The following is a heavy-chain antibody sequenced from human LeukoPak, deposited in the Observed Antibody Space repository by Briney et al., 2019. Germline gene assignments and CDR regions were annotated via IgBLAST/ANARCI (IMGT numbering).Heavy chain of an antibody. CDR3: ARAPTSVSNPYYFDY. J-gene: IGHJ4*02. D-gene: IGHD4-11*01. V-gene: IGHV5-51*03. CDR1: GYSFSKYW. CDR2: IYPGDSDT. Sequence: GESLKISCKASGYSFSKYWIGWVRQMPGKGLEWMGIIYPGDSDTRYSPSFQGHVTISADKSITTGYLQWSSLRASDTAMYYCARAPTSVSNPYYFDYWGQGSLVTVSS.